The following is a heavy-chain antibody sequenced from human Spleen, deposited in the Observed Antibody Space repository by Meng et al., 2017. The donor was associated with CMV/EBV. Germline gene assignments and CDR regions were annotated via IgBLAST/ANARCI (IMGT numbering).Heavy chain of an antibody. J-gene: IGHJ4*02. CDR2: INPNSGDT. Sequence: DYLIHWVRQAPGQGLEWMGWINPNSGDTNYPRKFQGRVTVTRDTAISTAYVELSRLRSDDTAVYYCARTLPNYYDSSGYSILYYFDYWGQGTLVTVSS. V-gene: IGHV1-2*02. CDR1: DYL. CDR3: ARTLPNYYDSSGYSILYYFDY. D-gene: IGHD3-22*01.